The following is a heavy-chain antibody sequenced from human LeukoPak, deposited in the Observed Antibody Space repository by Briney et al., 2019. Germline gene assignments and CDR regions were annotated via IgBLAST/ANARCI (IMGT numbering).Heavy chain of an antibody. D-gene: IGHD3-22*01. CDR2: IIPIFGTA. Sequence: SVKVSCKASGGTFSSYAISWVRQAPGQGLEWMGGIIPIFGTANYAQKFQGRVTITADESTSTAYMELNSLRSEDTAVYYCASLGDYYDSSGYYLDWGQGTLVTVSS. CDR1: GGTFSSYA. CDR3: ASLGDYYDSSGYYLD. V-gene: IGHV1-69*13. J-gene: IGHJ4*02.